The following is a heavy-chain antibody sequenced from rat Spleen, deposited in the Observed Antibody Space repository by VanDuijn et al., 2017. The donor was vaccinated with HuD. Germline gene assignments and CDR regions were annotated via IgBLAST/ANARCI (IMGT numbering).Heavy chain of an antibody. CDR3: ARPSYGYPFAY. D-gene: IGHD1-7*01. Sequence: EVQLVESGGGLVQPGRSMKLSCAASGFTFSDYYMAWVRQAPTKGLEWVATISYDGSGTYYRGSVKGRFTISRDNAKRTLYLQMDSLRSEDTATYYCARPSYGYPFAYWGQGTLVTVSS. CDR1: GFTFSDYY. CDR2: ISYDGSGT. V-gene: IGHV5-7*01. J-gene: IGHJ3*01.